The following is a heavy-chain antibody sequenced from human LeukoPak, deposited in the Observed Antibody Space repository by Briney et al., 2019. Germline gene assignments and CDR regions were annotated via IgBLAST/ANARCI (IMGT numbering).Heavy chain of an antibody. CDR1: GFTFNDYY. J-gene: IGHJ4*02. Sequence: PGGSLRLSCAASGFTFNDYYMSWIRQAPGKGLEWVSLIYSGGSTYYADSVRGRFTISRDNSNNTVHLQMNSLRADDTAVYYCARAPGVGGSIVNYWGQGTLVTVSS. D-gene: IGHD1-26*01. CDR2: IYSGGST. V-gene: IGHV3-53*01. CDR3: ARAPGVGGSIVNY.